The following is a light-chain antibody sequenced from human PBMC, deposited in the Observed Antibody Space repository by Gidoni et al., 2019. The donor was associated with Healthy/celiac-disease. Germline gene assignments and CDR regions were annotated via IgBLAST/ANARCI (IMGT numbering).Light chain of an antibody. CDR3: QQDNNWPPLT. Sequence: ELVMTQSPATLSVSPGERATLSCRASQSVSSNLAWYQQKPGQAPRLLIYGASTRATGIPARFSGSGSGKEFTLTISSLQSEDFAVYYCQQDNNWPPLTFXGXTKVEIK. J-gene: IGKJ4*01. CDR1: QSVSSN. CDR2: GAS. V-gene: IGKV3-15*01.